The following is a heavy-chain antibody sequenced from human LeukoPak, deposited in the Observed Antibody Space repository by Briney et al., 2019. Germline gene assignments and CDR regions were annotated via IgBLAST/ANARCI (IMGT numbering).Heavy chain of an antibody. D-gene: IGHD3-9*01. CDR2: IYYSGST. Sequence: PSETLSLTCTVSGGSISSYYWSWIRQPLGKGLEWIGYIYYSGSTNYNPSLKSRVTISVDTSKNQFSLKLSSVTAADTAVYYCARETPLRYFDPWGQGTLVTVSS. CDR1: GGSISSYY. V-gene: IGHV4-59*01. CDR3: ARETPLRYFDP. J-gene: IGHJ5*02.